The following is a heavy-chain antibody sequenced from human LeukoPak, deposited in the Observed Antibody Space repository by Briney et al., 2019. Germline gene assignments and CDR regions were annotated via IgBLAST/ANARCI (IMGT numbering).Heavy chain of an antibody. V-gene: IGHV3-7*01. CDR2: ITPEGGEK. J-gene: IGHJ4*02. D-gene: IGHD6-13*01. CDR3: ARIGVAGMDY. Sequence: GGSLRLSCAASGFTFSRNWMSWVRDAPGKGLEGVANITPEGGEKYYMDSVKGGYTISGDNAKNSLYLQMNSLRAEDTAVYYCARIGVAGMDYWGQGTLVTVSS. CDR1: GFTFSRNW.